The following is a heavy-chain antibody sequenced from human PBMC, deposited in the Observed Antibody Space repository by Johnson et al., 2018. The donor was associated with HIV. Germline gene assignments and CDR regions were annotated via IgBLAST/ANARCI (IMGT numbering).Heavy chain of an antibody. Sequence: QVQLVESGGGLVKPGGSLRLSCAPSGFTFSDYYMSWMRQAPGQGLAWVSYTSSSGSNIYTADSVKGRFTISRDNSKNTLYLQMNSLRAEDTAVYYCARDGPWLQSQRDAFDIWGQGTMVTVSS. CDR2: TSSSGSNI. CDR1: GFTFSDYY. J-gene: IGHJ3*02. D-gene: IGHD5-24*01. CDR3: ARDGPWLQSQRDAFDI. V-gene: IGHV3-11*04.